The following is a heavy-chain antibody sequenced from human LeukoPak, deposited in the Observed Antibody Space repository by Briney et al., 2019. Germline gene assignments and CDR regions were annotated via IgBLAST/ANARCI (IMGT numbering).Heavy chain of an antibody. Sequence: PGGSLRLSCAASGFTFSSYGMHWVRQAPGKGLEWVAFIRYDGSNKYYADSVKGRFTISRDNSKNTLYLQMNSLRAEDTAVYYCAKDLIWPSAAGDYWGQGTLVTVSS. CDR1: GFTFSSYG. V-gene: IGHV3-30*02. CDR3: AKDLIWPSAAGDY. CDR2: IRYDGSNK. D-gene: IGHD6-13*01. J-gene: IGHJ4*02.